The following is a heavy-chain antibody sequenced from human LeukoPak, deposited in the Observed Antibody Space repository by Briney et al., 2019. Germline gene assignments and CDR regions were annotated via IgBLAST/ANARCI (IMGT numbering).Heavy chain of an antibody. CDR2: ISAYNGNT. J-gene: IGHJ6*03. CDR3: ARATKWLRFGSHYMDV. CDR1: GYTFTSYG. Sequence: GASVKVSCKASGYTFTSYGISWVRQAPGQGLEWMGWISAYNGNTNYAQKLQGRVTMTTDISTSTAYMELRSLRSDDTAVYYCARATKWLRFGSHYMDVWGKGTTVTVSS. V-gene: IGHV1-18*01. D-gene: IGHD5-12*01.